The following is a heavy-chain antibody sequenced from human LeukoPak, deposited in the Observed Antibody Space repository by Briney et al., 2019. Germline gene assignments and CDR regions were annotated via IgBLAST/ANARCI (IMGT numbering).Heavy chain of an antibody. J-gene: IGHJ3*02. CDR2: INPSGGST. D-gene: IGHD5-24*01. CDR3: ARGAEMATIDDDAFDI. CDR1: GYTFTSYY. V-gene: IGHV1-46*01. Sequence: ASVKVSCKASGYTFTSYYMHWVRRAPGQGLEWMGIINPSGGSTSYAQRFQGRVTMTRDTSTSTVYMELSSLRSEDTAVYYCARGAEMATIDDDAFDIWGQGTMVTVSS.